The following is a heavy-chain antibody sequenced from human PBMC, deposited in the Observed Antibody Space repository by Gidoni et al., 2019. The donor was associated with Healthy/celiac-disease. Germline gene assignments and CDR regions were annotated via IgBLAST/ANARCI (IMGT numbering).Heavy chain of an antibody. D-gene: IGHD3-10*01. V-gene: IGHV3-66*01. Sequence: EVQLVESGGGLVQPGGSLRLSCAASGFTVSSNYMSWVRQAPGKGLEWVSVIYSGGSTYYADSVKGRFTISRDNSKNTLYLQMNSLRAEDTAVYYCARVWFGELFFDYWGQGTLVTVSS. J-gene: IGHJ4*02. CDR3: ARVWFGELFFDY. CDR2: IYSGGST. CDR1: GFTVSSNY.